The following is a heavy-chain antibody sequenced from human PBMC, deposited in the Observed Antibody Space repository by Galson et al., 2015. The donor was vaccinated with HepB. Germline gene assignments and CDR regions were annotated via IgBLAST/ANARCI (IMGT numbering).Heavy chain of an antibody. J-gene: IGHJ5*02. V-gene: IGHV7-4-1*02. CDR2: INTNTGNQ. CDR1: GYSITSYA. D-gene: IGHD1-1*01. CDR3: ARGGYNYNDDYWFDP. Sequence: SVKVSCKASGYSITSYAMNWVRQAPGQGLEWMGWINTNTGNQTYAPGFTGRFVFSLDTSVSTAYLQISSLKAEDTAIYYCARGGYNYNDDYWFDPWGQGTLVTVSS.